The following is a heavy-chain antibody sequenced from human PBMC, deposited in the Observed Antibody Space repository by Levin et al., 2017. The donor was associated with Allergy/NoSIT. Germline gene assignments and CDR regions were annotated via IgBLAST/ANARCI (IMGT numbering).Heavy chain of an antibody. D-gene: IGHD5-18*01. V-gene: IGHV3-53*01. CDR2: FDSSYNS. CDR3: TRWDGYAES. CDR1: GFSVTRG. J-gene: IGHJ5*02. Sequence: PSGGSLRLSCEASGFSVTRGLTWVRQAPGKGLEWVAGFDSSYNSYYRQSVKGRFTVSRDTSKNMVYLQMNSLRVEDTAVYFCTRWDGYAESWGRGTLVTVSS.